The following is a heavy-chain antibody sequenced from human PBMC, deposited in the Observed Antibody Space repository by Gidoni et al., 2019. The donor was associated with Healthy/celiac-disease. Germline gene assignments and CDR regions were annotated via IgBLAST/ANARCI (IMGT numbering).Heavy chain of an antibody. CDR2: ISYDGSNK. CDR3: ARDVGYSSSPGYFDY. J-gene: IGHJ4*02. D-gene: IGHD6-13*01. V-gene: IGHV3-30-3*01. CDR1: GFTFSSYA. Sequence: GDVVQPGRSLRLSCAASGFTFSSYAMHWVRQAPGKGLEWVAVISYDGSNKYYADSVKGRFTISRDNSKNTLYLQMNSLRAEDTAVYYCARDVGYSSSPGYFDYWGQGTLVTVSS.